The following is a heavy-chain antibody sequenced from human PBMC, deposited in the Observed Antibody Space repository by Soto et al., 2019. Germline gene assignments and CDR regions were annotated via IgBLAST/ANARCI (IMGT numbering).Heavy chain of an antibody. CDR3: ARDFPYSGWYSYAFDI. D-gene: IGHD6-19*01. CDR2: INSDGSST. CDR1: GFTFSSYW. J-gene: IGHJ3*02. Sequence: EVQLVESGGGLVQPGGSLRLSCAASGFTFSSYWMHWVRQAPGKGLVWVSRINSDGSSTSYADSVKGRFTISRDNAKNTLYLHMNSLRAEDTAVYYCARDFPYSGWYSYAFDIWGQGTMVTVSS. V-gene: IGHV3-74*01.